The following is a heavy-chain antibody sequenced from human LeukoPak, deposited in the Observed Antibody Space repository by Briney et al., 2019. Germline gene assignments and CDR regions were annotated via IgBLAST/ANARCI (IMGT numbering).Heavy chain of an antibody. J-gene: IGHJ5*02. CDR2: INPDTGVT. CDR3: ALVTSGNWWFDP. V-gene: IGHV1-2*02. Sequence: ASVKVSCKTSEHIFTIYHIHWVRQAPGQGLEWMAWINPDTGVTKYAQDLQGRVTVARDTSLTTTYMELSTLTSDDTAVYYCALVTSGNWWFDPWGPGTLVTVSS. CDR1: EHIFTIYH. D-gene: IGHD2-21*02.